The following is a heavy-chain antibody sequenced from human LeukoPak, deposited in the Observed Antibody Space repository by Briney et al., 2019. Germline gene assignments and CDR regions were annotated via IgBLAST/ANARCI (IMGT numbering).Heavy chain of an antibody. V-gene: IGHV3-9*01. J-gene: IGHJ4*02. Sequence: GGSPRLSCAASGFTFDDYAMHWVRQAPGKGLEWVSGISWNSGSIGYADSVKGRFTISRDNAKNSLYLQMNSLRAEDTALYYCAKAGPDSNYYDSSGNYYFDYWGQGTLVTVSS. CDR3: AKAGPDSNYYDSSGNYYFDY. CDR1: GFTFDDYA. CDR2: ISWNSGSI. D-gene: IGHD3-22*01.